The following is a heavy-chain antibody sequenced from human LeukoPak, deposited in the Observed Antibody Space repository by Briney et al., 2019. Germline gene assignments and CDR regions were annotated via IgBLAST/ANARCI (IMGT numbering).Heavy chain of an antibody. CDR2: IDPSDSYT. V-gene: IGHV5-10-1*01. J-gene: IGHJ5*02. CDR1: GYSFITYW. CDR3: AGTGYCSSTSCYSWFDP. D-gene: IGHD2-2*01. Sequence: GESLKISCKGSGYSFITYWINWVRQMPGKGLEWLGRIDPSDSYTNYSPSFQGHVTISADKSISTAYLQWSSLKASDTAMYYCAGTGYCSSTSCYSWFDPWGQGTLVTVSS.